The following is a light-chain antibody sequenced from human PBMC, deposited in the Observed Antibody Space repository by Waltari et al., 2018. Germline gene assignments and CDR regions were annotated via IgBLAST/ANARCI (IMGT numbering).Light chain of an antibody. V-gene: IGLV2-14*03. CDR3: SSYTSTNTFGL. Sequence: QSALTQPASVSGSPGQSITISCTGTTSDVCGYNSVSWYQQHPGKAPKLMIHNVSNRPSGVSNRFSGSKSGNTASLTISGLQAEDEAVYYCSSYTSTNTFGLFGGGTKLTVL. CDR2: NVS. J-gene: IGLJ3*02. CDR1: TSDVCGYNS.